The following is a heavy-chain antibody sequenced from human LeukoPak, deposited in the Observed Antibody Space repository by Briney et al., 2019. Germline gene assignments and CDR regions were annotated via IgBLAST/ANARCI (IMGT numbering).Heavy chain of an antibody. V-gene: IGHV3-21*01. Sequence: GGSLRLSCAASGFTFSSYSMNWVRQAPGKGLEWVSSISSSSSYIYYADSVKGRFTISRDNAKNSLYLQMNSLRAEDTAVYYCARVGVMARSGVPDYWGQGTLVTVSS. CDR1: GFTFSSYS. J-gene: IGHJ4*02. D-gene: IGHD3-3*01. CDR3: ARVGVMARSGVPDY. CDR2: ISSSSSYI.